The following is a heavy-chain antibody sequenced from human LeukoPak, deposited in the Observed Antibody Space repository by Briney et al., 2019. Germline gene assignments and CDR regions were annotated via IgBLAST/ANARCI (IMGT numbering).Heavy chain of an antibody. D-gene: IGHD2-21*02. V-gene: IGHV1-2*02. Sequence: ASVKVSCKASGYTFSGYYMYWVRQAPGQGLEWMGWINPNSGGTNYAQKFQGRVTMTRDTSISTAYMELSRLRSDDTAVYYCARVVNGYCGGDCSIDYWGQGTLVTVSS. CDR3: ARVVNGYCGGDCSIDY. CDR1: GYTFSGYY. CDR2: INPNSGGT. J-gene: IGHJ4*02.